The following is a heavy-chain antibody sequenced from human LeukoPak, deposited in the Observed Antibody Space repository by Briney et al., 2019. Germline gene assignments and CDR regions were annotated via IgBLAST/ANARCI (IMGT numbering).Heavy chain of an antibody. J-gene: IGHJ5*02. Sequence: SGGPLRLSCAASGFTFSSYSMIWVRQAPGKGREWVSSISSSSAYVYYADSVKGRFTISRDNAKNSLYLQMNSLRAEDTAVYYCARGRGYCSSTSCQNWFDPWGQGTLVTVSS. D-gene: IGHD2-2*01. CDR2: ISSSSAYV. V-gene: IGHV3-21*01. CDR1: GFTFSSYS. CDR3: ARGRGYCSSTSCQNWFDP.